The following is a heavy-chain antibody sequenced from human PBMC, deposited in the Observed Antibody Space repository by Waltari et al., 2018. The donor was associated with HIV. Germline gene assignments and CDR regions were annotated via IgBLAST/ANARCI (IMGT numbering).Heavy chain of an antibody. CDR1: GSTLTNYW. V-gene: IGHV3-7*01. D-gene: IGHD1-26*01. CDR3: ARIGTFPHNYAIDF. Sequence: EVQLMESGGGLVQSGGSLRLSCAASGSTLTNYWMSWVRQTPGKGLEWVAYIKDDGSEKYYMGSVKGRFTISRDNAKNSMFLQMNSLRAEDTAVYYCARIGTFPHNYAIDFWGQGTTVTVSS. J-gene: IGHJ6*02. CDR2: IKDDGSEK.